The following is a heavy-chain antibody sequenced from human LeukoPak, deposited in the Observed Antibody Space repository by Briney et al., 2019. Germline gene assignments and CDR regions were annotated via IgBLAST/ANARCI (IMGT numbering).Heavy chain of an antibody. CDR1: GXTFSAYA. D-gene: IGHD3-22*01. J-gene: IGHJ4*02. CDR3: ARQIAYYYDSSGYYTTDY. CDR2: IYYDGSDK. Sequence: PGRSLRLSCAASGXTFSAYALHWVRQAPGKGLEWVAIIYYDGSDKYYADSVKGRFTISRDNSKDTLYLQMNSLRAEDTAVYYCARQIAYYYDSSGYYTTDYWGQGTLVTVSS. V-gene: IGHV3-30*04.